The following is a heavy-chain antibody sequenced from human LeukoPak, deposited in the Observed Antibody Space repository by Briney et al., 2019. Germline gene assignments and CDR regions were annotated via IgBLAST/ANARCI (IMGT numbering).Heavy chain of an antibody. V-gene: IGHV1-2*02. CDR1: GYTFTDYY. Sequence: ASVTVSCKASGYTFTDYYMHWVRQAPGQGLEWMGWINPNSGGTDYAQKFQGRVTMTRDTSISTAYMELSRLRSDDTAVYYCATDYGDYESGYWGQGTVVTVSS. J-gene: IGHJ4*02. CDR2: INPNSGGT. D-gene: IGHD4-17*01. CDR3: ATDYGDYESGY.